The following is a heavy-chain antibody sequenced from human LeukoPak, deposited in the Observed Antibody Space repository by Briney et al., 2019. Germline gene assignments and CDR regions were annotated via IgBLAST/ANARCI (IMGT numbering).Heavy chain of an antibody. Sequence: GGSLRLSSAPSGFTLSGFAMHWVRQASGKGREWVGRIRSKANSYATAYAASVKGTFTISRDDSKNKAYLQMNRVKPEDTAVYYCTRGARHDFWSGYYAWGQGTLVIVSS. D-gene: IGHD3-3*01. CDR3: TRGARHDFWSGYYA. CDR1: GFTLSGFA. J-gene: IGHJ5*02. CDR2: IRSKANSYAT. V-gene: IGHV3-73*01.